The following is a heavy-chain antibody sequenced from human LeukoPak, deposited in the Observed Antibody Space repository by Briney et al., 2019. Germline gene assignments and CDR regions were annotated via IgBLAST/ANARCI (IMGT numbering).Heavy chain of an antibody. D-gene: IGHD3-22*01. Sequence: GVSLRLSCAASGFTFSSYSMNWVRQAPGKGLEWVSSISSSSSYIYYADSVKGRFTISRDNAKNSLYLQMNSLRAEDTAVYYCARDHSTYYYDSSGYYQFDYWGQGTLVTVSS. CDR2: ISSSSSYI. V-gene: IGHV3-21*01. CDR1: GFTFSSYS. CDR3: ARDHSTYYYDSSGYYQFDY. J-gene: IGHJ4*02.